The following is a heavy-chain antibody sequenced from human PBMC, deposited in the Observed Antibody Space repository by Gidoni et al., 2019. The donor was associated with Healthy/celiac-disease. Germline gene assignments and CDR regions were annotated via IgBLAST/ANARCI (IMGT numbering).Heavy chain of an antibody. CDR3: ARHWATEKGEFDY. J-gene: IGHJ4*02. CDR2: IYYSGST. V-gene: IGHV4-59*08. D-gene: IGHD1-1*01. CDR1: GGSISSYS. Sequence: QVQLQASGPGLVKPSETLSLTCTVSGGSISSYSWSWIRQPPGKGLEWIGYIYYSGSTNYHPSLKSRVTISVDTSKNQFYLKLSSVTAADTAVYYCARHWATEKGEFDYWGQGTLVTVSS.